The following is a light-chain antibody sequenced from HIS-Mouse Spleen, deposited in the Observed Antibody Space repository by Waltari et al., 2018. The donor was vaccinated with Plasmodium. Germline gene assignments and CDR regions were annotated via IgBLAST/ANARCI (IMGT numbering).Light chain of an antibody. V-gene: IGKV1D-8*02. J-gene: IGKJ1*01. Sequence: AIWMTQSPSLLPASTGDRVTLRWRMRQGISSYLAWYQQKPGKAPELLIYAASTLQSGVPSRFSGSGSVTDFTLTISCLQSEDFATYYCQQYYSFPQTFGQGTKVEIK. CDR3: QQYYSFPQT. CDR1: QGISSY. CDR2: AAS.